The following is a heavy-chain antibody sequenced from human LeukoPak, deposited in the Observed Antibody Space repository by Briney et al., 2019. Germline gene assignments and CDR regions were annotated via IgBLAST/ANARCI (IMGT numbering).Heavy chain of an antibody. CDR1: GFTLDDYG. J-gene: IGHJ4*02. Sequence: PGGSLRLSCAASGFTLDDYGMSWVRQAPGKGLEWVSGINWNGGSTGYADSVKGRFTISRDNAKNFLYLQMNSLRAEDTALYYCARAPTAYSSGWYVDYWGQGTLVTVSS. CDR2: INWNGGST. V-gene: IGHV3-20*04. D-gene: IGHD6-19*01. CDR3: ARAPTAYSSGWYVDY.